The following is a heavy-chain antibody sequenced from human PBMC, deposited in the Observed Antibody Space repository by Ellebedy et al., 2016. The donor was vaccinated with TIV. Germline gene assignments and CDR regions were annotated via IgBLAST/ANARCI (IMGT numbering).Heavy chain of an antibody. Sequence: AASVKVSCKASGYTFTGYFMHWVRQAPGQGLEWMGWINPNSGDTNYAQKFQGWVTMTRDTSISTAYMELSRLRSDDTADYYWARQEMATIGDSFDIWGQGTMVTVSS. CDR3: ARQEMATIGDSFDI. V-gene: IGHV1-2*04. CDR1: GYTFTGYF. J-gene: IGHJ3*02. D-gene: IGHD5-24*01. CDR2: INPNSGDT.